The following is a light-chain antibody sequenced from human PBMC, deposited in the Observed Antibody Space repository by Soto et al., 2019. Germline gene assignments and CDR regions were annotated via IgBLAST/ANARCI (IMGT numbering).Light chain of an antibody. Sequence: EIQVTQYPSALSASVGDRVTITSRASQSISSWLAWYQQKPGKAPKLLINKASTLKSGVPSRFSGSGSGTEFTLTISSLQPDDFATYYCQHYNSYSEAFGQGTKVDIK. CDR2: KAS. CDR3: QHYNSYSEA. J-gene: IGKJ1*01. CDR1: QSISSW. V-gene: IGKV1-5*03.